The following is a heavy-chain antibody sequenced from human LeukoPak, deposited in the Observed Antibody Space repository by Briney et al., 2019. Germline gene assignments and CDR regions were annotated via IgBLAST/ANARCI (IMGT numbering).Heavy chain of an antibody. D-gene: IGHD1-26*01. CDR2: IYYSGST. Sequence: PSETLSLTCTVSGYSISSGYYWGWIRQPPGKGLEWIGYIYYSGSTNYNPSLKSRVTISVDTSKNQFSLKLSSVTAADTAVYYCARGPQGWELLPYYYYYMDVWGKGTTVTVSS. J-gene: IGHJ6*03. CDR3: ARGPQGWELLPYYYYYMDV. CDR1: GYSISSGYY. V-gene: IGHV4-61*01.